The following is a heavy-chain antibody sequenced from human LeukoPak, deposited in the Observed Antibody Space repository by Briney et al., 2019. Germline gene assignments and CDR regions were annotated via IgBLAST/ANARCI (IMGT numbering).Heavy chain of an antibody. V-gene: IGHV3-48*02. CDR2: ISSSSSSSGNTK. J-gene: IGHJ4*02. D-gene: IGHD3-16*01. CDR3: ARDVPFVPGG. CDR1: GFTFSRYS. Sequence: GGSLRLSCAASGFTFSRYSMNWVRQAPGKGLEWVSYISSSSSSSGNTKYYADSVKGRFTISRDNGKNSLYLHMNSLRDEDTAVYYCARDVPFVPGGGGQGTLVTVSS.